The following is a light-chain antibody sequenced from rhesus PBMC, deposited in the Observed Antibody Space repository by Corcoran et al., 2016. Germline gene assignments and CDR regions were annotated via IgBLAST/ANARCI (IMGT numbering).Light chain of an antibody. CDR3: LQGYTTPYS. CDR2: AAS. CDR1: QGISDQ. V-gene: IGKV1-36*02. J-gene: IGKJ2*01. Sequence: DIQMTQSPSSLSASEGERVTITCRASQGISDQLSWFQQKPGKAPKRLIYAASRLETGVPSRLSGSGSGTEFTLTISSLPPEDFASYFCLQGYTTPYSFGQGTKVELK.